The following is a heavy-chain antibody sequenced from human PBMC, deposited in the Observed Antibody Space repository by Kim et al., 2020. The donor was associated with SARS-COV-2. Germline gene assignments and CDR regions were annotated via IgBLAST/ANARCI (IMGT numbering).Heavy chain of an antibody. V-gene: IGHV4-39*07. Sequence: SETLSLTCTVSGGSISSSNFYWGWIRQSPGKGLEWIGSIYYSGSTYYNPSLKSRVTISLDTSKNQFSLKLSSVTAADTAMYFCASCPYWGYSSDRWFDPWGQGTLVTVSS. CDR3: ASCPYWGYSSDRWFDP. J-gene: IGHJ5*02. CDR1: GGSISSSNFY. CDR2: IYYSGST. D-gene: IGHD2-21*01.